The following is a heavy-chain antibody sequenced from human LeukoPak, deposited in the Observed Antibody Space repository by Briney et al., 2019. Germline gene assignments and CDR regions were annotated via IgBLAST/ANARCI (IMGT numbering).Heavy chain of an antibody. V-gene: IGHV3-48*04. J-gene: IGHJ4*02. Sequence: GGSLRLSCAASGFTFSSYSMNWVRQAPGKGLERVSYIISSSSTIYYAVSVKGRFTISRDNAKNSLYLQMNSVRAEDTAVYSCARDHSSSWYYFDYWGQGTLVTVSS. D-gene: IGHD6-13*01. CDR1: GFTFSSYS. CDR3: ARDHSSSWYYFDY. CDR2: IISSSSTI.